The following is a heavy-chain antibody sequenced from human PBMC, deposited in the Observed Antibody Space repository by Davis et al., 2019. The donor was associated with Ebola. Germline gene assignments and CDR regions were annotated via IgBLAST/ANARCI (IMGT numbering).Heavy chain of an antibody. CDR3: AREKGRFLEWSVYYYYGMDV. D-gene: IGHD3-3*01. J-gene: IGHJ6*02. V-gene: IGHV4-59*12. Sequence: MPSETLSLTYTVSGGSISSYYWNWIRQPPGKGLAWIGYIYYSGSTNYNPSLKSRVTISVDTSKNQFSLKLSSVTAADTAVYYCAREKGRFLEWSVYYYYGMDVWGQGTTVTVSS. CDR1: GGSISSYY. CDR2: IYYSGST.